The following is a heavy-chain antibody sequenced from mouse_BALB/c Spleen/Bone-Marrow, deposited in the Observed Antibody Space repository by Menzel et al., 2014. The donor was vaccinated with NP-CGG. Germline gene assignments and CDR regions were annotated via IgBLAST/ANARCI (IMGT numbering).Heavy chain of an antibody. V-gene: IGHV1-67*01. CDR3: ARGDGYYPYAMDY. J-gene: IGHJ4*01. CDR2: ISTYSGNT. CDR1: GYTFTDYA. Sequence: VQLQQSGPELARPGVSVKISCKGSGYTFTDYAMHWVKQSHAKSLEWIGVISTYSGNTNYNQKFKGKATMTVDKSSSIAYMELARLTSEDSAIYYCARGDGYYPYAMDYWGQGTSVTVSS. D-gene: IGHD2-3*01.